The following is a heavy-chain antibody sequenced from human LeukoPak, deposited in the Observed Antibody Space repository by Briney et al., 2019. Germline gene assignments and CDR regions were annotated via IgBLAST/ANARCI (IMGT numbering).Heavy chain of an antibody. CDR3: AELGITMIGGV. J-gene: IGHJ6*04. D-gene: IGHD3-10*02. CDR1: GFTFSSYE. CDR2: ISYDGINK. Sequence: GSLRLSCAASGFTFSSYEMHWVRQDPGKGLNWVAFISYDGINKYADSVKGRFTISRDNSKNALYLQMNSLRAEDTAVYYYAELGITMIGGVWGKGTTVTISS. V-gene: IGHV3-30*18.